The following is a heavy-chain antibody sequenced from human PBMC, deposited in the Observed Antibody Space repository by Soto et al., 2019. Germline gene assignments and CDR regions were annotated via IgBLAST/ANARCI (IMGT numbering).Heavy chain of an antibody. CDR1: GGSISSGGYS. CDR3: ARAAGAYFQH. V-gene: IGHV4-30-2*01. J-gene: IGHJ1*01. Sequence: SETLSLTCAVSGGSISSGGYSWSWIRQPPGKGLEWIGYISHSGSTYYNPSLKSRVTISVDRSKNQFSLKLSSVTAADTAVYYCARAAGAYFQHWGQGTLVTVSS. CDR2: ISHSGST.